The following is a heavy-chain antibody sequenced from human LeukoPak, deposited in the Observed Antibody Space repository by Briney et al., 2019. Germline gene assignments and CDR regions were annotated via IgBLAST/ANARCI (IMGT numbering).Heavy chain of an antibody. D-gene: IGHD3-10*01. J-gene: IGHJ5*02. CDR1: GYTLTVDY. CDR2: KTPNSGGT. V-gene: IGHV1-2*02. Sequence: SVSVSYKASGYTLTVDYTHCVRHAPGQGLEWGGGKTPNSGGTNYAQKFQGRVTMTRDTSISTAYMELSRLRSDDTAVYYCARLSAEVRAPYNWFDPWGQGTLVTVSS. CDR3: ARLSAEVRAPYNWFDP.